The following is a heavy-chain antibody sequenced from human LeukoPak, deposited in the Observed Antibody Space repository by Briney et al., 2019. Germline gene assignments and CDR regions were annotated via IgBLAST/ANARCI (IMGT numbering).Heavy chain of an antibody. J-gene: IGHJ6*02. Sequence: PGGSLRLSCAASGFTVSSNYMSWVRQAPGKGLEWVSVIYSGGSTYYADSVKGRFTISRDNSKNTLYLQMNSLRAEDTAVHYCARDGPHRYYYGMDVWGQGTTVTVSS. CDR2: IYSGGST. CDR3: ARDGPHRYYYGMDV. CDR1: GFTVSSNY. V-gene: IGHV3-53*01.